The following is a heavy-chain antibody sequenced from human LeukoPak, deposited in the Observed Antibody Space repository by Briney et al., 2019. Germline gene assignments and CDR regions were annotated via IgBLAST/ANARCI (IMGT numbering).Heavy chain of an antibody. CDR2: IYTSGIT. Sequence: KASETLSLTCTVSGGSISSYYWNWIRQPAGKGLEWIGRIYTSGITNFNPSLQSRVTMALDTSKSQLSLRLTSVTAADTAVYYCARGYYDYIWGSYPAVDYWGQGTLVTVSS. CDR1: GGSISSYY. J-gene: IGHJ4*02. D-gene: IGHD3-16*02. CDR3: ARGYYDYIWGSYPAVDY. V-gene: IGHV4-4*07.